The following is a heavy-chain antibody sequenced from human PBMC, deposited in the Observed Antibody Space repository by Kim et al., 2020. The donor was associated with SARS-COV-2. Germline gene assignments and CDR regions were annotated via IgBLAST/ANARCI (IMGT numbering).Heavy chain of an antibody. CDR3: ARDPLSYFLPIDY. V-gene: IGHV4-34*01. J-gene: IGHJ4*02. Sequence: YNPSLKSRVTISVATSKNTFSLKLSSVTAADTAVYYCARDPLSYFLPIDYWGQGTLVTVSS. D-gene: IGHD2-21*01.